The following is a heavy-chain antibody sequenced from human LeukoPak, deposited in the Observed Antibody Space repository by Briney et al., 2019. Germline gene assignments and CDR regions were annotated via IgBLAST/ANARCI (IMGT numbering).Heavy chain of an antibody. V-gene: IGHV1-2*02. D-gene: IGHD5-24*01. CDR1: GYTLTGYY. CDR3: ARGKELTTITPLGSFDI. Sequence: ASVKVSCKASGYTLTGYYVHRVRQAPGQGLGHMGWINPNTGGTKYVPKFQGRVTMTRDTPISTAYMELSGLRSDDTAVYYCARGKELTTITPLGSFDIWGQETRVTVSS. CDR2: INPNTGGT. J-gene: IGHJ3*02.